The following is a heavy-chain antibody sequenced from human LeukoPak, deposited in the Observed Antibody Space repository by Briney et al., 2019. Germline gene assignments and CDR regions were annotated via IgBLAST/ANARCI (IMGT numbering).Heavy chain of an antibody. CDR3: ARGGFYDSSGYYDY. V-gene: IGHV3-48*03. Sequence: GGSLRLSCAASGFTFSSYEMNRVRQAPGKGLEWVSYISSSGSTIYYADSVKGRFTISRDNAKNSLYLQMNSLRAEDTAVYYCARGGFYDSSGYYDYWGQGTLVTVSS. J-gene: IGHJ4*02. CDR2: ISSSGSTI. D-gene: IGHD3-22*01. CDR1: GFTFSSYE.